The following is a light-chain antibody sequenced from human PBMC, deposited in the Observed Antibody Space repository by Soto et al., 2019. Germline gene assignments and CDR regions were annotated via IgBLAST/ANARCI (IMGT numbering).Light chain of an antibody. CDR3: QQYKDYSWI. CDR2: DAS. J-gene: IGKJ1*01. V-gene: IGKV1-5*01. CDR1: QRVDRY. Sequence: DIQMTQSPSTLYASVGDRVSITCRASQRVDRYLAWYQQKPGKAPQLLIYDASRLESGVPSRFSGSGSGTEFTLAISSLQPDDFTTFYCQQYKDYSWIVGQGTKVEV.